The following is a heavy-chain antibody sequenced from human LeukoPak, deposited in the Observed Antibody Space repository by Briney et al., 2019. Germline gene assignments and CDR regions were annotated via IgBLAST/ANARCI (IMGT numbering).Heavy chain of an antibody. CDR1: DFSVNNNY. Sequence: EGSLRLSCAASDFSVNNNYADWVRQAPGKGLEWVSCMDNFGIKTYADSVQGRFTVSRDSSRDMVFLQMNSLRVEDTAVYYCAGGKYYGSGTRPGYLGYWGLGTMVTVSS. CDR2: MDNFGIK. CDR3: AGGKYYGSGTRPGYLGY. J-gene: IGHJ4*02. V-gene: IGHV3-53*01. D-gene: IGHD3-10*01.